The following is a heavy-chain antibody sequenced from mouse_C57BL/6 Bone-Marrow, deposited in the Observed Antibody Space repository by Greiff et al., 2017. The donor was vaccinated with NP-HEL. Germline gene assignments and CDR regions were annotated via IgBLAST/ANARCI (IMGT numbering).Heavy chain of an antibody. D-gene: IGHD1-1*01. V-gene: IGHV1-42*01. CDR1: GYSFTGYY. CDR2: INPSTGGT. J-gene: IGHJ1*03. Sequence: VQLQQSGPELVKPGASVKISCKASGYSFTGYYMNWVKQSPEKSLEWIGEINPSTGGTTYNQKFKAKATLTVDKSSSTAYMQLKSLTSEDSAVDYCARDYYGSSYWYFDVWGTGTTVTVSS. CDR3: ARDYYGSSYWYFDV.